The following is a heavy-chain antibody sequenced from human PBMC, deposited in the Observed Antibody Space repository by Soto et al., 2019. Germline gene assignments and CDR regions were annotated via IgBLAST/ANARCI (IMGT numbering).Heavy chain of an antibody. Sequence: QVQLVESGGGVVQPGRSLRLSCAASGFTFSSYGMHWVRQAPGKGLEWVAVIWYDGSNKWYADSVKGRFTISRDNSKNTLFWQMNGRRAEDTAVYYCAREDRTYYGSGSFPFDCWGQGTLVTVPS. CDR1: GFTFSSYG. CDR3: AREDRTYYGSGSFPFDC. J-gene: IGHJ4*02. V-gene: IGHV3-33*01. D-gene: IGHD3-10*01. CDR2: IWYDGSNK.